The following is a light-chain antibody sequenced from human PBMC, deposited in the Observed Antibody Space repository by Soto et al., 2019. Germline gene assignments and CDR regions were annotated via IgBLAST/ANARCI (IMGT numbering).Light chain of an antibody. CDR1: SSDVGGYKF. V-gene: IGLV2-14*01. Sequence: QSVLTQPASVSGSPGQSITISCTGTSSDVGGYKFVSWYQQHPGKAPKLMIYEVSNRPSGVSSRFSGSKSGNTASLTISGLQAEDEADYYCNSYASSSTLYVFGTGTKVTVL. CDR3: NSYASSSTLYV. CDR2: EVS. J-gene: IGLJ1*01.